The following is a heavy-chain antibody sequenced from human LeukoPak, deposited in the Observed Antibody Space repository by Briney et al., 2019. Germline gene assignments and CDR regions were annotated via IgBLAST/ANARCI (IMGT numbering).Heavy chain of an antibody. CDR2: INHSGST. Sequence: PSETLSLTCAVYGGSFSGYYWSWIRQPPGKGLEWIGEINHSGSTNYNPSLKSRVTISVDTSKNQFSLKLSSVTAADTAVYYCARGTRIKLWKFDYWGQGTLVTVSS. J-gene: IGHJ4*02. D-gene: IGHD5-18*01. CDR3: ARGTRIKLWKFDY. CDR1: GGSFSGYY. V-gene: IGHV4-34*01.